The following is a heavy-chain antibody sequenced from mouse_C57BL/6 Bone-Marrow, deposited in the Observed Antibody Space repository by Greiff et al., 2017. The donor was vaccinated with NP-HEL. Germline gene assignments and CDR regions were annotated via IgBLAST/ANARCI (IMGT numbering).Heavy chain of an antibody. V-gene: IGHV1-87*01. CDR1: YTFSRRVH. Sequence: VQLQQSGPELARPWASVKISCQAFYTFSRRVHFAIRDTNYWMQWVKQRPGQGLEWHGAISPGNGDTSYNQKFKGTAILTADKSSSTAYMQLSSLTAEDSAVYYCASSIYYYGSRALYYAMDYWGQGTSVTVSS. J-gene: IGHJ4*01. D-gene: IGHD1-1*01. CDR2: GQGLEWHG. CDR3: AEDSAVYYCASSIYYYGSRALYYAMDY.